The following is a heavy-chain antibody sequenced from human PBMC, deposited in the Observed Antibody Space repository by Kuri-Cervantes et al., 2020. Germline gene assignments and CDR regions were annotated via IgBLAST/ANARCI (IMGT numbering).Heavy chain of an antibody. D-gene: IGHD3-3*01. CDR1: GFTFSSYA. V-gene: IGHV3-49*04. Sequence: GESLKISCAASGFTFSSYAMSWVRQAPGRGLEWVGFIRSKAYGGTTEYAASVKGRFTISRDDSKSIAYLQMNSLKTEDTAVYYCTRDRFLEWLLWANAFDIWGQGTMVTVSS. CDR2: IRSKAYGGTT. CDR3: TRDRFLEWLLWANAFDI. J-gene: IGHJ3*02.